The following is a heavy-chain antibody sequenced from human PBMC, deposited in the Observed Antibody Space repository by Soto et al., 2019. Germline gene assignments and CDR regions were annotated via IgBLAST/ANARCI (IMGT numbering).Heavy chain of an antibody. J-gene: IGHJ5*02. CDR1: GGSISNNY. CDR3: ARGGTYSRLIIGDWFDP. V-gene: IGHV4-59*01. Sequence: QVQLQESGPGLVKPSETLSLTCGVSGGSISNNYWSWIRQPPGKGLEWIGYISHSGGTNYNPSLKSRVTISVDTSKKQFSLKLNSVTAADTAVYYCARGGTYSRLIIGDWFDPWGQGTLVTVAS. D-gene: IGHD6-13*01. CDR2: ISHSGGT.